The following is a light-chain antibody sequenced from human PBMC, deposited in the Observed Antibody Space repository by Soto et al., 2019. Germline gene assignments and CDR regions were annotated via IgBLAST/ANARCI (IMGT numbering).Light chain of an antibody. Sequence: EIVLTQSPGTLSLSPGERATLSCSASQSVSSSFLAWYQQKPGQAPRLLIYGASSRATGIPDRFSGSGSGTDFTLTISRLEPDDSAVYYCQQHGISHITFGQGTRLEIK. CDR3: QQHGISHIT. J-gene: IGKJ5*01. V-gene: IGKV3-20*01. CDR1: QSVSSSF. CDR2: GAS.